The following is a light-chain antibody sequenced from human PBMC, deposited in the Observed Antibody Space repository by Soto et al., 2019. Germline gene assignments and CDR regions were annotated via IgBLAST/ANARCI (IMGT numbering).Light chain of an antibody. CDR2: ATS. CDR3: QQSYNSHT. J-gene: IGKJ5*01. CDR1: QTISNH. Sequence: IPMTQSPSSLSASVGDRVTITCRASQTISNHLNWYQQKSGKAPKLLIYATSTLQSGVPSRFSGSGSETHFTLTISSLQPEDFATYYCQQSYNSHTFGQGTRLESK. V-gene: IGKV1-39*01.